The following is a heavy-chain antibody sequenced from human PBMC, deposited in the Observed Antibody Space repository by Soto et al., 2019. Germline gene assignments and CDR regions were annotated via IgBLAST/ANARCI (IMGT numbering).Heavy chain of an antibody. V-gene: IGHV1-69*06. CDR2: IIPFFETA. CDR1: GGSFSKYA. Sequence: ASVKVSCKASGGSFSKYAISWVRQAPGQGLEWMGGIIPFFETAKYAQDFQGRVTITADKSTNTAYMELNSLRSADTAVYYCARDLRPHFDGGDFYYAMNVWGQGTTVTVS. D-gene: IGHD3-9*01. CDR3: ARDLRPHFDGGDFYYAMNV. J-gene: IGHJ6*02.